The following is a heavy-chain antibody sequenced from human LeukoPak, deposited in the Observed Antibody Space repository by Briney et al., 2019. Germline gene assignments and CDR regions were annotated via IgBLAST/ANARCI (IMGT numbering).Heavy chain of an antibody. Sequence: GASLRLSCAASGFTFSSYAMSWVRQAPGKGLEWVSAISGSGGSTYYADSVKSRFTISRDNSKNTLYLQMNSLRAEDTAVYYCAKAPVSYDSSGYYFDYWGQGTLVTVSS. J-gene: IGHJ4*02. CDR2: ISGSGGST. CDR1: GFTFSSYA. D-gene: IGHD3-22*01. CDR3: AKAPVSYDSSGYYFDY. V-gene: IGHV3-23*01.